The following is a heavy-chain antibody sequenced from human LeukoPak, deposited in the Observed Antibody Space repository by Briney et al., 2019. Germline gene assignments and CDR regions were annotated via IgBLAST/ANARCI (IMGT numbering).Heavy chain of an antibody. J-gene: IGHJ6*03. D-gene: IGHD1-1*01. CDR3: ARDRGGTTSPYYYYYMDV. CDR2: INPSGGST. CDR1: GYTFTSYY. Sequence: ASVKVSCKASGYTFTSYYMHWVRQAPGQGLEWMGIINPSGGSTSYAQKFQGRVTITRDTSTSTVYMELSSLRSEDTAVYYCARDRGGTTSPYYYYYMDVWGKGTTVTVSS. V-gene: IGHV1-46*03.